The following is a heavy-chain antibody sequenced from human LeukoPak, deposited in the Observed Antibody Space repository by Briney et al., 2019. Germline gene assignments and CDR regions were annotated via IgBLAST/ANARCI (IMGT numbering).Heavy chain of an antibody. V-gene: IGHV1-69*13. CDR2: IIPIFGTA. CDR3: AREGQVVPAAAYYYYGMDV. J-gene: IGHJ6*02. Sequence: SVKVSCKASGGTFSSYAISWLRQAPGQGLEWMGGIIPIFGTANYAQKFQGRVTITADESTSTAYMELSSLRSEDTAVYYCAREGQVVPAAAYYYYGMDVWGQGTTVTVSS. D-gene: IGHD2-2*01. CDR1: GGTFSSYA.